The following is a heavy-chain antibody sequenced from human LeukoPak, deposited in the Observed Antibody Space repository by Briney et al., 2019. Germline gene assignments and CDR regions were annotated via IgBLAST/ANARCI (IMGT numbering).Heavy chain of an antibody. CDR3: ARGKPLLPTVTMHNGMDV. D-gene: IGHD3-10*01. V-gene: IGHV4-34*01. J-gene: IGHJ6*02. CDR1: GGSFRGYY. CDR2: INHSGST. Sequence: SEALELTCAVDGGSFRGYYWSWIRQPPGKGLEWIGEINHSGSTNYNPSLKSRVTISVDASKNQFSLKLSSVTAADTAVYYCARGKPLLPTVTMHNGMDVWGQGTTVTVSS.